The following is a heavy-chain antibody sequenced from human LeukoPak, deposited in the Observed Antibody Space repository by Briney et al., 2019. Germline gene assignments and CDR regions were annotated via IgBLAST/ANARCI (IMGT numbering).Heavy chain of an antibody. J-gene: IGHJ4*02. CDR2: INHSGST. CDR3: ARSFHRAGKRARDY. CDR1: GGSFSGYY. V-gene: IGHV4-34*01. D-gene: IGHD3-10*01. Sequence: SETLSLTCAVYGGSFSGYYWSWIRQPPGKGLEWIGEINHSGSTNYNPSLKSRVTISVDTSKNQFSLKLSSVTAADTAVYYCARSFHRAGKRARDYWGQGSLVIVSS.